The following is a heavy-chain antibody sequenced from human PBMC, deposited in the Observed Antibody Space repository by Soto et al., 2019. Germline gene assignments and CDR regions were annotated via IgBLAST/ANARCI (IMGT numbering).Heavy chain of an antibody. CDR3: ARHTAMVHLPYYYYGMDV. Sequence: ASVKVSCKASGGTFSSYAISWVRQAPGQGLEWMGGIIPIFGTANYAQKFQGRVTITADESTSTAYMELSSLRSEDTAVYYCARHTAMVHLPYYYYGMDVWGQGTTVTVSS. CDR1: GGTFSSYA. CDR2: IIPIFGTA. J-gene: IGHJ6*02. D-gene: IGHD5-18*01. V-gene: IGHV1-69*13.